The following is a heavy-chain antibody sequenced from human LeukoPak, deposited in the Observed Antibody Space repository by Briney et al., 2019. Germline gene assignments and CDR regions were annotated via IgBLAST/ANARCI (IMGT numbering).Heavy chain of an antibody. CDR1: GYTFTGYY. J-gene: IGHJ5*02. D-gene: IGHD6-19*01. CDR3: ARAVARTHWVFDP. CDR2: INPNSGGT. V-gene: IGHV1-2*02. Sequence: GASVKVSCKASGYTFTGYYMHWVLQAPGQGLEWMGWINPNSGGTNYAQKFQGRVTMTRDTSISAAYMELSRLRSDDTAVYYCARAVARTHWVFDPWGQGTLVTVSS.